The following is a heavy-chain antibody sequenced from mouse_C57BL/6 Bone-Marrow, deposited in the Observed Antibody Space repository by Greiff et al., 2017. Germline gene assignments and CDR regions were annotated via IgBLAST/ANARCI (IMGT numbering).Heavy chain of an antibody. CDR3: ASDYGSSPWYFDV. Sequence: QVQLKQPGAELVMPGASVKLSCKASGYTFTSYWMHWVKQRPGQGLEWIGEIDPSDSYTNYNQKFKGKSTLTVDKSSSTAYMQLSSLTSEDSAVYYCASDYGSSPWYFDVWGTGTTVTVSS. CDR1: GYTFTSYW. V-gene: IGHV1-69*01. D-gene: IGHD1-1*01. CDR2: IDPSDSYT. J-gene: IGHJ1*03.